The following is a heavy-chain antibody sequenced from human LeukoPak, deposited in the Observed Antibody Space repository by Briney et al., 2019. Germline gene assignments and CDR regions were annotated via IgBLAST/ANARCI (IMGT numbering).Heavy chain of an antibody. J-gene: IGHJ6*02. V-gene: IGHV3-23*01. CDR2: ISGSGGST. D-gene: IGHD3-22*01. Sequence: GGSLRLSCAASGFTFSSYAMSWVRQAPGKGLEWVSAISGSGGSTYYADSVKGRFPISRDNSQHTLYLQMNRLRAEDTAVYYCARAPRYYYDSSPYGMDVWGQATTVTVSS. CDR1: GFTFSSYA. CDR3: ARAPRYYYDSSPYGMDV.